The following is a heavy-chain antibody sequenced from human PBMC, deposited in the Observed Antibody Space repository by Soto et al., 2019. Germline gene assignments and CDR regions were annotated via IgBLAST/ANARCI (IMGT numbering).Heavy chain of an antibody. CDR3: GKVMTDYSKAVGDD. CDR2: ITTGGINT. Sequence: EAQLLESGGGLVQPGESLRLSCATSGFTFARYAMTWVRQAPGKGLEWVSSITTGGINTHYADFVRGRFTISRDNSKNAVYLEMKTLSAEDTAVYYCGKVMTDYSKAVGDDWGQGTLVTVSS. CDR1: GFTFARYA. V-gene: IGHV3-23*01. D-gene: IGHD4-4*01. J-gene: IGHJ4*02.